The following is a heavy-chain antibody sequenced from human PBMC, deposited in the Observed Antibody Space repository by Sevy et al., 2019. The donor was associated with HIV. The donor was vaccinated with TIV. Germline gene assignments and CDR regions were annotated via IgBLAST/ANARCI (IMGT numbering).Heavy chain of an antibody. CDR3: ARHCSGGSCYSLLPHYYYGMDV. Sequence: GGSLRLSCAASGFTCNMYWMTWVRQAPGKRLEWVANIKEDGSERNYLDSVKGRFTISRDNAKESLYLQINSLRAEDTAVYYCARHCSGGSCYSLLPHYYYGMDVWGQGTTVTVSS. CDR1: GFTCNMYW. CDR2: IKEDGSER. J-gene: IGHJ6*02. V-gene: IGHV3-7*01. D-gene: IGHD2-15*01.